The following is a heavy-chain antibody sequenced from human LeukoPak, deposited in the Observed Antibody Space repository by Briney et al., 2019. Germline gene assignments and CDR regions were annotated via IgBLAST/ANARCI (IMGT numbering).Heavy chain of an antibody. CDR2: ISSSSSTI. V-gene: IGHV3-48*04. Sequence: PGGSLRLSCAASGFTFSSYSMNWVRQAPGKGLEWVSYISSSSSTIYYADSVKGRFTISRDNAKNSLYLQMNSLRAEDMALYYCAINGGGDSGYGNFDYWGQGTLVTVSS. J-gene: IGHJ4*02. D-gene: IGHD5-12*01. CDR1: GFTFSSYS. CDR3: AINGGGDSGYGNFDY.